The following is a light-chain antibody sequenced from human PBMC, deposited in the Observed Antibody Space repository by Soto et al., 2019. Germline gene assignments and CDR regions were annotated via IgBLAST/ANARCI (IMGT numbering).Light chain of an antibody. CDR1: QGISNY. CDR3: QNYNSAPIT. CDR2: VAS. J-gene: IGKJ5*01. V-gene: IGKV1-27*01. Sequence: DIQMTQSPSSLSASVGDRVTITCWASQGISNYLAWYQQKPGQVPKLLIYVASTLQSGVPSRFSGRGSGTDFSLSISSLQPEDVATYYCQNYNSAPITFGQGTRLEI.